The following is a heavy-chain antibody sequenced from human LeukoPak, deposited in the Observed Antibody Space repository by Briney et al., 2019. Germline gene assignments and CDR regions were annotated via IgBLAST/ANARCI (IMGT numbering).Heavy chain of an antibody. CDR2: IIPMFGTA. CDR3: ARVDRYSSWGNYFDY. Sequence: SVKVSCKASGGTFSRYVISWVRQAPGQGLEWMGGIIPMFGTANYAQKFQGRVTITADESTSTAYMELSSLRSEDTAVYYCARVDRYSSWGNYFDYWGQGTLVTVSS. CDR1: GGTFSRYV. V-gene: IGHV1-69*13. D-gene: IGHD6-19*01. J-gene: IGHJ4*02.